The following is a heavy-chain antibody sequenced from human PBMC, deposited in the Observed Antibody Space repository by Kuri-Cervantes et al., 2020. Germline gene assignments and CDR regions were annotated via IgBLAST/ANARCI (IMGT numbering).Heavy chain of an antibody. CDR2: INHSGST. J-gene: IGHJ6*03. CDR3: ARSVGYCSGGSCHTVLGYYYYYMDV. V-gene: IGHV4-34*01. Sequence: SETLSLTCAVYGGSFSGYYWSWIRQPPGKGLEWIGEINHSGSTNYNPSLKSRVTISVDTSKNQFSLKLSSVTAADTAVYYCARSVGYCSGGSCHTVLGYYYYYMDVWGKGTTVTVSS. CDR1: GGSFSGYY. D-gene: IGHD2-15*01.